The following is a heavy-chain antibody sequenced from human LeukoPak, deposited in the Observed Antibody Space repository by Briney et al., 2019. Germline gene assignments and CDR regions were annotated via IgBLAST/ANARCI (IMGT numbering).Heavy chain of an antibody. CDR1: GGSISSSSYY. V-gene: IGHV4-39*01. CDR3: ARLQGSYSRGFDY. Sequence: SETLSLTCTVSGGSISSSSYYWGWIRQPPGKGLEWIGSIYYSGSTYYNPSLKSRVTISVDTSKNQFSLKLSSVTAADTAVYYCARLQGSYSRGFDYWGQGTLVTVSS. CDR2: IYYSGST. J-gene: IGHJ4*02. D-gene: IGHD1-26*01.